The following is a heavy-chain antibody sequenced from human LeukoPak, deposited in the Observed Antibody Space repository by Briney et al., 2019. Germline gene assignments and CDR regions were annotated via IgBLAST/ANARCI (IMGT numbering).Heavy chain of an antibody. J-gene: IGHJ4*02. D-gene: IGHD3-22*01. Sequence: TGGSLRLSCAASGFTFSSYAMSWVRQAPGKGLEWVSAISGSGGSTYYADSVKGRFTISRDNSKNTLYLQMNSLRAEDTDVYYCAKDDLGDITMITAYWGKGTLVTVSS. CDR1: GFTFSSYA. CDR3: AKDDLGDITMITAY. V-gene: IGHV3-23*01. CDR2: ISGSGGST.